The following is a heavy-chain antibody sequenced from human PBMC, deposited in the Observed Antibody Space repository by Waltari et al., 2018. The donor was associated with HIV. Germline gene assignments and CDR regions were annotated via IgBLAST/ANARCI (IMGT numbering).Heavy chain of an antibody. CDR1: GFTFSRYA. CDR3: ARDPSYGSSWYYYVDY. V-gene: IGHV3-48*04. D-gene: IGHD6-13*01. CDR2: ISLSSSNR. Sequence: EVQLVESGGGLVQPGGSLRLSCAASGFTFSRYAMNWVRQAPGEGVEWVSSISLSSSNRRYADSVKGRFTISRDNAKNSLFLQMDSLRAEDTAVYYCARDPSYGSSWYYYVDYWGQGTLVTVSS. J-gene: IGHJ4*02.